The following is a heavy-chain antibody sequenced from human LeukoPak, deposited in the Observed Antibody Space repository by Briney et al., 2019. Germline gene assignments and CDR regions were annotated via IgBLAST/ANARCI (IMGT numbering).Heavy chain of an antibody. Sequence: PSETLSLTCAVYGGSFSGYYWSWIRQPPGKGLEWIGEINHSGSTNYNPSLKSRVTISVDTSKNQFSLKLSSVTAADTAVYYCAREMYYASSGYTKNWFDPWGQGTLVTVSS. J-gene: IGHJ5*02. D-gene: IGHD3-22*01. CDR1: GGSFSGYY. V-gene: IGHV4-34*01. CDR3: AREMYYASSGYTKNWFDP. CDR2: INHSGST.